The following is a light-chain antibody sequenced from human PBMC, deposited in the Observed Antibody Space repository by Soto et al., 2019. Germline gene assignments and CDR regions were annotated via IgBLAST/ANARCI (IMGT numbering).Light chain of an antibody. CDR1: QSISSN. V-gene: IGKV3-15*01. CDR3: QQYNNWPPYT. J-gene: IGKJ2*01. CDR2: GAS. Sequence: EIVMTHSPATLSVSPGEGDTLSCRASQSISSNLAWYQQKPGQAPRLLIFGASTRATGIPDRFSGSGSGTEFTLTISSLQSEDFVVYYCQQYNNWPPYTFGQGTKLEIK.